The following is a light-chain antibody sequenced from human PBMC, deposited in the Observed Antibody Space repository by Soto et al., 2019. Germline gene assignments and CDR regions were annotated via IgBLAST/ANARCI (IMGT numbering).Light chain of an antibody. CDR2: EVT. J-gene: IGLJ1*01. Sequence: QAPLGQPSSVCASPGQSVTISCTGTIIDFYGYNYVSWYQQLPGKAPKLLIYEVTSRPSGVSNRFSGSKPGNKASLTISGLLAEDVADYYCSSYTSGSTLYVFGTGTTVTVL. V-gene: IGLV2-14*01. CDR1: IIDFYGYNY. CDR3: SSYTSGSTLYV.